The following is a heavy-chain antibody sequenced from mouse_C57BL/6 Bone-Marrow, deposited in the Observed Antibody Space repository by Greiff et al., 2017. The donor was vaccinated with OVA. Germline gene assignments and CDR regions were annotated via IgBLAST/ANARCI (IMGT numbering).Heavy chain of an antibody. J-gene: IGHJ3*01. CDR3: TRTSNPAWFAY. CDR2: IYPGNSDT. V-gene: IGHV1-5*01. CDR1: GYTFTSYW. Sequence: VQLKESGTVLARPGASVKMSCKTSGYTFTSYWMHWVKQRPGQGLEWIGAIYPGNSDTSYKRKVKGTAKLTAVTSASTAYMELSSLTNEDSAVYYCTRTSNPAWFAYWGQGTLVTVSA. D-gene: IGHD2-5*01.